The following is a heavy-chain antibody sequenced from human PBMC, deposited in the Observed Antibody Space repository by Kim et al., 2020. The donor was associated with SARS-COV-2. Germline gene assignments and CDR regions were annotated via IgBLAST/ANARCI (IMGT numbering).Heavy chain of an antibody. V-gene: IGHV3-15*01. Sequence: GGSLRLSCAASGFTFSNAWMSWVRQAPGKGLEWVGRIKSKTDGGTTDYAAPVKGRFTISRDDSKNTLYLQMNSLKTEDTAVYYCTTEVNYYGSGSNSAFDIWGQGTMVTVSS. CDR2: IKSKTDGGTT. CDR1: GFTFSNAW. CDR3: TTEVNYYGSGSNSAFDI. D-gene: IGHD3-10*01. J-gene: IGHJ3*02.